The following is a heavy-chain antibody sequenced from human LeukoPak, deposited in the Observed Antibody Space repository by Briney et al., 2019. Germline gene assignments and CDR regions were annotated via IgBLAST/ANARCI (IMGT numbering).Heavy chain of an antibody. Sequence: PGGSLRLSCAASGFTFSKYAMNWVRQAPGKGLEWVSLISVRGGNTHYADSLQRRFTISRDDSENRLDLQMNNLRVEDTAVYYCEKDLDSSRYYTPDPWGQGTLVTVSS. D-gene: IGHD3-22*01. CDR1: GFTFSKYA. CDR3: EKDLDSSRYYTPDP. J-gene: IGHJ5*02. V-gene: IGHV3-23*01. CDR2: ISVRGGNT.